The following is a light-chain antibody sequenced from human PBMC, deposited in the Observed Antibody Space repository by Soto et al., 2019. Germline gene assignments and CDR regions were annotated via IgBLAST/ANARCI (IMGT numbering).Light chain of an antibody. CDR2: EGT. CDR3: CSYADRHVV. CDR1: SSDVGSYNL. Sequence: QSVLTQPASVSGSPGQSITISCTGTSSDVGSYNLVSWYQQHPGKAPKLMIYEGTKRPSGVSDRFSGSKSGNTASLTISGLQAEDEADYYCCSYADRHVVFGGGTKVTVL. V-gene: IGLV2-23*01. J-gene: IGLJ2*01.